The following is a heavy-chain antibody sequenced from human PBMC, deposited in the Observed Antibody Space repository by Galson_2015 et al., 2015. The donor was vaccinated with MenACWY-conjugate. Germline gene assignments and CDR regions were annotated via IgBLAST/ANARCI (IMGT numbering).Heavy chain of an antibody. CDR1: GFTFSSYS. J-gene: IGHJ5*02. Sequence: SLRLSCAASGFTFSSYSMHWVRQAPGKGREREAFLAYDGSTKDYADSVKGRCTLARDGSKCTLYLHMSSLRPEDTAVYYCARERRRLLTVVIPAAFDPWGQGALVTVSS. CDR2: LAYDGSTK. V-gene: IGHV3-30*15. CDR3: ARERRRLLTVVIPAAFDP. D-gene: IGHD2-2*01.